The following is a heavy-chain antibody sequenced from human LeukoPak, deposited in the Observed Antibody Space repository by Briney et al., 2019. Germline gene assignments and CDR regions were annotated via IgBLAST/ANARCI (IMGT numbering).Heavy chain of an antibody. Sequence: GGSLSLSCGVSGFPYSSYAVMCVRGARGEGRVCVSAISGSGGSTYYAHSVEGRFPLSRDNSENTLYVQMNSLRAEDTAVHYCAKASVYSSSSEFDYWGQGTLVTVSS. CDR1: GFPYSSYA. V-gene: IGHV3-23*01. D-gene: IGHD6-6*01. J-gene: IGHJ4*02. CDR2: ISGSGGST. CDR3: AKASVYSSSSEFDY.